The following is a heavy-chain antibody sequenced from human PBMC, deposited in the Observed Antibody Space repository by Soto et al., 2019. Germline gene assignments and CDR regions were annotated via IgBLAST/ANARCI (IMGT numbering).Heavy chain of an antibody. Sequence: EVQLLESGGGLVQPGGSLRLFCAASGFTFSNYAMTWVRQAPGQGLEWVSTLTGDGRTFYVYTVKGRFTISGANSKSTLYLQMNSLGAEDTAVYYCARTDKFNTHSSGWAKRFDYWCQGTRVTVSA. CDR2: LTGDGRT. CDR3: ARTDKFNTHSSGWAKRFDY. J-gene: IGHJ4*02. V-gene: IGHV3-23*01. D-gene: IGHD6-19*01. CDR1: GFTFSNYA.